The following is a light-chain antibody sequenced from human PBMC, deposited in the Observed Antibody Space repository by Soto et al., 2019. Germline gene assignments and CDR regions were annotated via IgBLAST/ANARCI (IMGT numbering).Light chain of an antibody. CDR1: QSISSW. V-gene: IGKV1-5*01. J-gene: IGKJ2*01. CDR3: QQYNSYSSFT. CDR2: DAS. Sequence: DIQMTQSPSTLSASVGDRVTITCRASQSISSWLAWYQQKPGKAPKVLIYDASSLESGVPSRFSGSGSGTEFTLTINSLQPDDFATYYCQQYNSYSSFTFGQGTKLDIK.